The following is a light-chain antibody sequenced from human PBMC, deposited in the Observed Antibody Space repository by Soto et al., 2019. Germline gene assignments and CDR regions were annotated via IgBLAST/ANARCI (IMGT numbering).Light chain of an antibody. CDR3: QQRSRE. Sequence: EVVFTQSACTLSLSPGERATLSCRASQSVTTSLAWYQQKTGQPPRLLISGASRRATGIPDRFSGSGSGTDFTLTISSLEPEDFAVYYCQQRSREFGPGTKVDIK. CDR2: GAS. V-gene: IGKV3-11*01. J-gene: IGKJ3*01. CDR1: QSVTTS.